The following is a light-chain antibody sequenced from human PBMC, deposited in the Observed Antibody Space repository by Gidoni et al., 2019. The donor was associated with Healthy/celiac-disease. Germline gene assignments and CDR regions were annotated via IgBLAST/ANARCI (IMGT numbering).Light chain of an antibody. CDR2: WAS. Sequence: DIVMTQSPDSLAVSLGERATINCKSSQSVLYSSNNKNYLAWYQQKPGQPPKLLIYWASTRESGVPDRFSGSGSGTDFTLTISSLQAEDVAVYYCQQYYSIYRFGQGTKLEIK. CDR1: QSVLYSSNNKNY. J-gene: IGKJ2*03. CDR3: QQYYSIYR. V-gene: IGKV4-1*01.